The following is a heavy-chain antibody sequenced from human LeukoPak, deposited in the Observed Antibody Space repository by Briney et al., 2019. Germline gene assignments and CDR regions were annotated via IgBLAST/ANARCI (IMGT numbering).Heavy chain of an antibody. D-gene: IGHD2-8*02. CDR2: ISGSGGST. CDR3: ATYRQVLLPFES. CDR1: GFTFSSYS. V-gene: IGHV3-23*01. Sequence: GGSLRLSCAASGFTFSSYSMNWVRQAPGKGLEWVSAISGSGGSTYYADSVKGRFTISRDNSKSTLSLQMNSLRAEDTAIYYCATYRQVLLPFESWGQGTLVTVSS. J-gene: IGHJ4*02.